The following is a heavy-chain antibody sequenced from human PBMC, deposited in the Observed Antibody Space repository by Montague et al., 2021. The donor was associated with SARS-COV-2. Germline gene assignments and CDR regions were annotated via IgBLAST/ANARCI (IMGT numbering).Heavy chain of an antibody. Sequence: SQSLSLTCAVHGTSFSGYYWNWIRQPPGKGLEWIGEINHGGSTKYSPSLKSRLTISADTSNNQFSLKLTSVAAADTAVYYCARLRAGVCPSPILGVGPYYSYYYMDVWGRGTTVTVPS. CDR2: INHGGST. CDR1: GTSFSGYY. J-gene: IGHJ6*03. CDR3: ARLRAGVCPSPILGVGPYYSYYYMDV. D-gene: IGHD3-10*01. V-gene: IGHV4-34*01.